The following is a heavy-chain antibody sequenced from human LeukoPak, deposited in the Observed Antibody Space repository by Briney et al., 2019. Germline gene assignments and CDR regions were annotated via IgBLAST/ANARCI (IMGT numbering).Heavy chain of an antibody. D-gene: IGHD2-2*01. CDR1: GGSFSSNY. J-gene: IGHJ3*02. CDR2: IYSGGST. V-gene: IGHV3-53*01. CDR3: ARDGCSSTSCSAFDI. Sequence: ETLSLTCTVSGGSFSSNYMSWVRQAPGKGLEWVSVIYSGGSTYYADSVKGRFTISRDNSKNTLYLQMNSLRAEDTAVYYCARDGCSSTSCSAFDIWGQGTMVTVSS.